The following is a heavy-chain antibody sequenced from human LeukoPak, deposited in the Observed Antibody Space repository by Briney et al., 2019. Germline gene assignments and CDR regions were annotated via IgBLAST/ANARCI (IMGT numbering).Heavy chain of an antibody. J-gene: IGHJ4*02. V-gene: IGHV4-31*03. CDR1: GVSISSASYY. Sequence: KASETLSLTCTVSGVSISSASYYWRWTRQHPGKVLEGIGYNYYNGHTSYNPSPKNRINIPLDKSNNHFSVNLNSVTAAHTAVYFCSIVPLTGPPYFDHWGQGTLVTVSS. D-gene: IGHD3-9*01. CDR2: NYYNGHT. CDR3: SIVPLTGPPYFDH.